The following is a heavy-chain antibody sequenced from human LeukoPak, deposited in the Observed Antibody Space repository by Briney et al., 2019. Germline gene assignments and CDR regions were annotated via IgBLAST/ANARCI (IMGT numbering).Heavy chain of an antibody. CDR2: IYYSGST. D-gene: IGHD3-10*01. Sequence: SETLSLTCTVSGGSISSSSYYWGWIRQPPGKGLEWIGSIYYSGSTYYNPSLKSRVTISVDTSKNQFSLKLSSVTAADTAVYYCARVGGYYYGSGSYGLWGQGTLVTVSS. CDR1: GGSISSSSYY. V-gene: IGHV4-39*07. CDR3: ARVGGYYYGSGSYGL. J-gene: IGHJ4*02.